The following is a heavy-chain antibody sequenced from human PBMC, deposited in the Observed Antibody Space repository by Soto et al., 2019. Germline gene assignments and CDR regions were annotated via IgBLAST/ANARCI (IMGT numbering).Heavy chain of an antibody. D-gene: IGHD6-13*01. CDR1: GFTFSSYA. CDR3: AKAPSRIAAAALDY. J-gene: IGHJ4*02. V-gene: IGHV3-23*01. CDR2: ISGSGGST. Sequence: PGGSLRLSXAASGFTFSSYAMSWVRQAPGKGLEWVSAISGSGGSTYYADSVKGRFTISRDNSKNTLYLQMNSLRAEDTAVYYCAKAPSRIAAAALDYWGQGTLVTVSS.